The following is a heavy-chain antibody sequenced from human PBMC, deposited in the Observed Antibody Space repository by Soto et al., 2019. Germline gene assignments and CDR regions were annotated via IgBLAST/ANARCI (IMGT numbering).Heavy chain of an antibody. CDR1: GYTFSGYY. J-gene: IGHJ4*02. CDR3: ARSLLNVILPLAY. V-gene: IGHV1-2*02. Sequence: QVQLVQSGAEVKKPGASVKVSCKASGYTFSGYYMHWVRQAPGQGLEWMGWINTLSGDTSFPPKFQGRLAMTRDTSIDTAFMEVSRLTSDDTAIYYCARSLLNVILPLAYWGQGTLVSVSS. CDR2: INTLSGDT. D-gene: IGHD3-3*02.